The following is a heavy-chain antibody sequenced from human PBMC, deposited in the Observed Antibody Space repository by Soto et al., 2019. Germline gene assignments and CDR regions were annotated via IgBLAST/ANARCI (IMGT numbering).Heavy chain of an antibody. CDR2: IYHSGST. D-gene: IGHD3-22*01. V-gene: IGHV4-30-2*01. J-gene: IGHJ4*01. CDR1: GGSISSGGYS. Sequence: PSETVSLTCAVSGGSISSGGYSWSWIRQPPGKGLEWIGYIYHSGSTYYNPSLKGRVTISVDRSKNQFSLKLSSVTAADTAVYYCARDSHYYDSSGSKTDYFDYWGHGTMATVAS. CDR3: ARDSHYYDSSGSKTDYFDY.